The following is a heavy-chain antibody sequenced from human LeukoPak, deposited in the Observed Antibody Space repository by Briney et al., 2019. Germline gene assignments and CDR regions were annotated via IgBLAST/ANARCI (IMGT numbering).Heavy chain of an antibody. Sequence: GGSLRLSCAASGFTVSSNYMSWVRQAPGKGLEWVSVIYSGGSTYYADSVKGRFTISRDNSKNTLYLQMNSLRAEDTAVYYCARVDMEYYGSVLDYWGQGTLVTVSS. J-gene: IGHJ4*02. D-gene: IGHD3-10*01. CDR2: IYSGGST. CDR1: GFTVSSNY. V-gene: IGHV3-66*01. CDR3: ARVDMEYYGSVLDY.